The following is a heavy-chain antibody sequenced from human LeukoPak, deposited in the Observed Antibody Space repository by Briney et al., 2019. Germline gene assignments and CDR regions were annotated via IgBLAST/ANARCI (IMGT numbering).Heavy chain of an antibody. CDR3: AKDPSAVANGDGLEEEGSGFDY. Sequence: GGSLRLSCAASGFTFSSYGMHWVRQAPGKGLEWVAVISYDGSNKYYADSVKGRFTISRDNSKNTLYLQMNSLRAEDTAVYYCAKDPSAVANGDGLEEEGSGFDYWGQGTLVTVSS. J-gene: IGHJ4*02. CDR1: GFTFSSYG. D-gene: IGHD6-19*01. CDR2: ISYDGSNK. V-gene: IGHV3-30*18.